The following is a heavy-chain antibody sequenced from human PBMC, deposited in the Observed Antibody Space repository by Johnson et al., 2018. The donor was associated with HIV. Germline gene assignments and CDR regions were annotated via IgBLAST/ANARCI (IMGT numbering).Heavy chain of an antibody. V-gene: IGHV3-30*04. Sequence: QVQVLESGGGLVQPGGSLRLSCAASGFTFRRYAMHWVRQAPGKGLEWVAVISYDGSNKYYADSVKGRFTISRDNAKNSLYLQMNSLRAEDTAVYYCARGGGSYSRDAFDIWGQGTMVTVSS. CDR3: ARGGGSYSRDAFDI. J-gene: IGHJ3*02. CDR2: ISYDGSNK. D-gene: IGHD1-26*01. CDR1: GFTFRRYA.